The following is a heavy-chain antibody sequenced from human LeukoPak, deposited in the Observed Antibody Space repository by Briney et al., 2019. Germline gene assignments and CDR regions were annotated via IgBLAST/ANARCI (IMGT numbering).Heavy chain of an antibody. J-gene: IGHJ3*02. CDR3: ARDDSSGYTLIGAFDI. CDR1: GDSVSSNSAA. Sequence: SQTLSLTCAISGDSVSSNSAAWDWIRQSPSRGPEWLGRTYYRSKWYNDYAVSVKSRITINPDTSKNQFSLQLNSVTPEDTAVYYCARDDSSGYTLIGAFDIWGQGTMVTVSS. D-gene: IGHD3-22*01. V-gene: IGHV6-1*01. CDR2: TYYRSKWYN.